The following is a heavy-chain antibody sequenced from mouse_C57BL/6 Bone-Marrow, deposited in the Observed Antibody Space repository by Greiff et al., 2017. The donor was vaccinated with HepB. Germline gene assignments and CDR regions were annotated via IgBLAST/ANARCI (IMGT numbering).Heavy chain of an antibody. CDR1: GFNIKDDY. Sequence: VHVKQSGAELVRPGASVKLSCTASGFNIKDDYMHWVKQRPEQGLEWIGWIDPENGDTEYASKFQGKATITADTSSNTAYLQLSSLTSEDTAVYYCTTQAQATHFDYWGQGTTLTVSS. V-gene: IGHV14-4*01. CDR2: IDPENGDT. D-gene: IGHD3-2*02. J-gene: IGHJ2*01. CDR3: TTQAQATHFDY.